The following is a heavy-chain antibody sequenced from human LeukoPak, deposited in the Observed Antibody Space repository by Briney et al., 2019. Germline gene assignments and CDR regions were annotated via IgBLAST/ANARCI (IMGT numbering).Heavy chain of an antibody. J-gene: IGHJ4*02. CDR1: GGSVSSTVYY. V-gene: IGHV4-61*08. Sequence: SETLSLTCTVSGGSVSSTVYYWSWIRQPPGKGLEWIGYIPNSGSTNYKSSLKSRVTISADTSKNQFSLKLSSVTAEDTAVYYCARVGQQLAHYFDYWGQGTLVTVSS. D-gene: IGHD6-13*01. CDR3: ARVGQQLAHYFDY. CDR2: IPNSGST.